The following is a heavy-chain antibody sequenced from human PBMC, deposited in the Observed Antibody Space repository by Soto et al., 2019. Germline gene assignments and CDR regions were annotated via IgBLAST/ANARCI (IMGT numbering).Heavy chain of an antibody. CDR1: GYSFTSHG. Sequence: QVQVVQSGAEVKKPGASVKLSCKASGYSFTSHGFSWVRQAPGHGLEWMAWVSGYNGITDIAPKFQGRVTLTIEPTTNTAYMELRSLRSDDTAVYFCARDSSTSSIWFDPWGQGTRVTVSS. D-gene: IGHD2-2*01. J-gene: IGHJ5*02. CDR2: VSGYNGIT. CDR3: ARDSSTSSIWFDP. V-gene: IGHV1-18*04.